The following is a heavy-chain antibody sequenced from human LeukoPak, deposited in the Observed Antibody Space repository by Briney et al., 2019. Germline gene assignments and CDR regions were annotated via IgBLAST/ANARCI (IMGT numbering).Heavy chain of an antibody. CDR1: GGTFSSYA. V-gene: IGHV1-69*13. J-gene: IGHJ5*02. D-gene: IGHD6-13*01. Sequence: ASVEVSCKASGGTFSSYAISWVRQAPGQGLEWMGGIIPIFGTANYAQKFQGRVTITADESTSTAYMELSSLRSEDTAVYYCAREYSSSWYKGFDPWGQGTLVTVSS. CDR2: IIPIFGTA. CDR3: AREYSSSWYKGFDP.